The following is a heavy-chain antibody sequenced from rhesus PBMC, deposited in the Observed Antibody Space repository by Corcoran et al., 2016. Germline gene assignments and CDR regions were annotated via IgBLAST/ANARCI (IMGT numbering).Heavy chain of an antibody. D-gene: IGHD4-35*01. CDR2: IPVSGSP. CDR1: GGSISSGYYY. CDR3: AREPNQRYGNYVDY. Sequence: QVQLQESGPGLVKPSETLSLTCAVSGGSISSGYYYWSWIRPPPGKGLGWIGYIPVSGSPSYNPALTSRVTISRDTSKSQFSLKLSSVTAADTAVYYCAREPNQRYGNYVDYWGQGVLVTVSS. J-gene: IGHJ4*01. V-gene: IGHV4-122*02.